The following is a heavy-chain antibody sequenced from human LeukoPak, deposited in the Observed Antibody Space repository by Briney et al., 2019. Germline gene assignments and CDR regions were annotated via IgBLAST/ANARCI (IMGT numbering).Heavy chain of an antibody. V-gene: IGHV3-33*01. D-gene: IGHD4-23*01. CDR1: GFTFSNYG. CDR3: ARDRYGANSPFDY. J-gene: IGHJ4*02. CDR2: IWYDGSNK. Sequence: GGSLRLSCAASGFTFSNYGMHWVRQAPGKGLEWVAVIWYDGSNKYYVDSVKGRFTISRDNSKNTLYLQMTSLRAEDTAVYYCARDRYGANSPFDYWGQGTLVAVSS.